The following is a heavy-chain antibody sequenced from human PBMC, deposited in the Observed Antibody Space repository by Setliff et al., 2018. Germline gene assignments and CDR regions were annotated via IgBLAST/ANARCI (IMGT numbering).Heavy chain of an antibody. CDR1: GGTFTNYG. Sequence: SVKVSCKTSGGTFTNYGFSWVRQAPGQGLEWMGGIIPIFGTANYAQKFQGRVTITADESTSTAYMELSSLRSEDTAVYYCARGRLRGLWVSFDYWGQGTLVTVSS. J-gene: IGHJ4*02. CDR2: IIPIFGTA. D-gene: IGHD4-17*01. V-gene: IGHV1-69*13. CDR3: ARGRLRGLWVSFDY.